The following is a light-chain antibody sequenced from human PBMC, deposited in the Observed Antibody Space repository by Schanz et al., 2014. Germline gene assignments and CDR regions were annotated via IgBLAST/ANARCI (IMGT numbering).Light chain of an antibody. Sequence: QSVLTQPPSVSGAPGQRVTISCTGSTSNIGTGYHVHWYQHFPGTAPKLLIFGDSNRPSGVPGRFSASKSDTSASLAISGLQSEDEADYYCAAWDDSLLFGGGTKLTVL. CDR1: TSNIGTGYH. CDR2: GDS. CDR3: AAWDDSLL. J-gene: IGLJ3*02. V-gene: IGLV1-40*01.